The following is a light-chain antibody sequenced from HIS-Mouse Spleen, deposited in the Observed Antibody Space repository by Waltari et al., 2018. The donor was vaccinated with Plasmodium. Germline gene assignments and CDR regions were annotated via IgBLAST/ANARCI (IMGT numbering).Light chain of an antibody. J-gene: IGKJ1*01. CDR1: QSISSW. V-gene: IGKV1-5*03. Sequence: DIQMTQSPSTLSASVGDRVTITFRASQSISSWLAWYQQKPGKATKYLIYKASSLESGVPSRFSGSGSGTEFTLTISSLQPDDFATYYCQQYNSYSWTFGQGTKVEIK. CDR3: QQYNSYSWT. CDR2: KAS.